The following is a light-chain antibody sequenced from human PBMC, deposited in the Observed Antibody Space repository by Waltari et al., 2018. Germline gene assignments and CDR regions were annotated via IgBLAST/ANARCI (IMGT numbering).Light chain of an antibody. V-gene: IGLV3-21*01. CDR3: QVWDANTDPGV. CDR1: NIERKS. CDR2: YDS. Sequence: SYVLTQPPSVSAAPGETARITWGGNNIERKSVHWYRQGPGQAPVLVISYDSDRPSGIPERFSGSNSGNTATLTISRVEAGDEADYYCQVWDANTDPGVFGTGTEVTVL. J-gene: IGLJ1*01.